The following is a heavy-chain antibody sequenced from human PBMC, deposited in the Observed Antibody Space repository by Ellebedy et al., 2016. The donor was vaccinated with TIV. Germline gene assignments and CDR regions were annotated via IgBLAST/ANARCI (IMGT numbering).Heavy chain of an antibody. Sequence: GESLKISCAASGFTFSTYWMTWVRQAPGKGLEWVANVNQDGSDRNYVDSVKGRFTISRDNAKNSLYLQMNSLRAEDTALYYCARDFGDFWGQGTLVTVSS. CDR1: GFTFSTYW. CDR2: VNQDGSDR. V-gene: IGHV3-7*03. D-gene: IGHD3-10*01. CDR3: ARDFGDF. J-gene: IGHJ4*02.